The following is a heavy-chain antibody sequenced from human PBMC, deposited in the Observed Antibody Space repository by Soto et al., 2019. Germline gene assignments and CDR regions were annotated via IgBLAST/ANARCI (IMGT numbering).Heavy chain of an antibody. Sequence: ASVKVSCKTSGYTFSNYGITWVRQAPGQPLEWLGWISLYSDGTSYAQKFRGRVSMTTETSTTTAYMELRSLRSDDTAVYYCARVVPGAEAWFGPWGQRTLVTVCS. CDR2: ISLYSDGT. V-gene: IGHV1-18*01. CDR3: ARVVPGAEAWFGP. CDR1: GYTFSNYG. J-gene: IGHJ5*02.